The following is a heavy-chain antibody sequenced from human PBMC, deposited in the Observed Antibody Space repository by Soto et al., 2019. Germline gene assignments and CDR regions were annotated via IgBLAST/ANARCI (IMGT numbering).Heavy chain of an antibody. CDR3: ARGILPYYDFWSGYYHNWFDP. V-gene: IGHV4-30-2*01. CDR2: IYYGGST. CDR1: GGSISSGDYS. D-gene: IGHD3-3*01. J-gene: IGHJ5*02. Sequence: SETLSLTCAVSGGSISSGDYSWNWIRQPPGKGLEWIGYIYYGGSTYYNPSLQSRVTISVDMSEKQSSLKLTSVTAADTAVYWCARGILPYYDFWSGYYHNWFDPWGQGTLVTVSS.